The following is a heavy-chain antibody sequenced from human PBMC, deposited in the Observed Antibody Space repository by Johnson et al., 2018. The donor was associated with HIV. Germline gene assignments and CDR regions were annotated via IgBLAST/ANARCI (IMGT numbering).Heavy chain of an antibody. CDR1: GFTVISNY. CDR2: IYSRDTT. J-gene: IGHJ3*01. D-gene: IGHD6-25*01. Sequence: MLLVESGGGLVQPGGSLRLSCAVSGFTVISNYMTWVRQAPGKGLEWVSIIYSRDTTYYADSVKGRFTISRDNSKNSLYLQMNTLRVEDTAFYYCARESGQAFDVWGQGTMVTVSS. V-gene: IGHV3-66*01. CDR3: ARESGQAFDV.